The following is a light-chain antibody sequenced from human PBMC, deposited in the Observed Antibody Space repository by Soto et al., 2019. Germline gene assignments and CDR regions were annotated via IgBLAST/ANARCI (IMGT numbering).Light chain of an antibody. V-gene: IGKV3-20*01. CDR1: QSVSSSH. Sequence: EIVLTQSPGTLSLSPGERATLSCRASQSVSSSHLAWYQQKPGQAPRLFMYGASNRATGIPDRFSGSGSGKDFTLSISRLEPEDFAVYDCQHYGSSPRTFGQGTKLEIK. CDR2: GAS. J-gene: IGKJ2*01. CDR3: QHYGSSPRT.